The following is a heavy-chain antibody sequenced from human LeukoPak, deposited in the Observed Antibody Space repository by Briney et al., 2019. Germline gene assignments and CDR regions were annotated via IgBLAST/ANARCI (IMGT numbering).Heavy chain of an antibody. J-gene: IGHJ4*02. CDR1: GGSFSGYY. CDR3: ARGPRRGYSYGQHYYFDY. Sequence: SETLSLTCAVYGGSFSGYYCSWIRQPPGKGLEWIGGINQSGSTNYNPSLKGRVTISVDTSKNQFSLRLSSVTAAGTAVYYCARGPRRGYSYGQHYYFDYWGQGTLVTVSS. D-gene: IGHD5-18*01. CDR2: INQSGST. V-gene: IGHV4-34*01.